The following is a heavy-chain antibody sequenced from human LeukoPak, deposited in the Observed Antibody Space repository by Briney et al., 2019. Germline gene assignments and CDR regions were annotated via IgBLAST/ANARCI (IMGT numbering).Heavy chain of an antibody. Sequence: SVKVSCKASGGTFSSYAISWVRQAPGQGLEWVGGIIPIFGTANYAQKFQGRVTITTDESTSTAYMELSSLRSEDTAVYYCASSFPYCSGGSCYHLFDYWGQGTLVTVSS. V-gene: IGHV1-69*05. J-gene: IGHJ4*02. CDR1: GGTFSSYA. CDR3: ASSFPYCSGGSCYHLFDY. CDR2: IIPIFGTA. D-gene: IGHD2-15*01.